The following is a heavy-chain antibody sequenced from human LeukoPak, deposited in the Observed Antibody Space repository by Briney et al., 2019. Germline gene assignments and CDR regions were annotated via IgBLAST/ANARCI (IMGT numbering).Heavy chain of an antibody. Sequence: VKVSCKASGYTFTSYDINWVRQATGQGLEWMGWMNPNSGNTGYAQKFQGRVTITRNTSISTAYMELSSLRSEDTAVYYCARGRVGAYYYDSSGYYDRGNWFDPWGQGTLVTVSS. D-gene: IGHD3-22*01. CDR2: MNPNSGNT. CDR3: ARGRVGAYYYDSSGYYDRGNWFDP. CDR1: GYTFTSYD. J-gene: IGHJ5*02. V-gene: IGHV1-8*03.